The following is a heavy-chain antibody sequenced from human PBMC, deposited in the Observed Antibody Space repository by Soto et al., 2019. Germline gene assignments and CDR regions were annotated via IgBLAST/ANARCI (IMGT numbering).Heavy chain of an antibody. D-gene: IGHD3-22*01. CDR2: IIPVFHTE. Sequence: QEQLVQSGAEVKKPGSSVKVSCKAYGGLFSSYPIRCVRQVTGQGLEWMGGIIPVFHTEYYTQRFQGRVTITADESTNTAYLELSSLRSEDTAIYYCAMGGSGYTWFNEFWGQGTLVTVSS. CDR1: GGLFSSYP. J-gene: IGHJ4*02. V-gene: IGHV1-69*01. CDR3: AMGGSGYTWFNEF.